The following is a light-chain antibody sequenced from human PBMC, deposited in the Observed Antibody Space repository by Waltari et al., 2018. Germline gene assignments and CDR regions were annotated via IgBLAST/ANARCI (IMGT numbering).Light chain of an antibody. V-gene: IGLV2-14*03. J-gene: IGLJ3*02. CDR2: DVR. CDR1: MNDIGSYEF. Sequence: QSALTQAASVSGSPGQTITISCSGSMNDIGSYEFVSWFRQHPGKAPTLLLFDVRNRPWGISNRCSGSKSGYTASLTISGLQAEDEADYYCSSYTTSSTWVFGGGTRVTVL. CDR3: SSYTTSSTWV.